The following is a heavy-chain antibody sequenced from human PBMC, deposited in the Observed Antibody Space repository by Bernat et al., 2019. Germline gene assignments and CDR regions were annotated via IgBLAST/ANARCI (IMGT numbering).Heavy chain of an antibody. J-gene: IGHJ4*02. CDR1: GYSFTSYW. CDR2: IDPGDSYT. CDR3: GRRCSGGSCYQAVDY. V-gene: IGHV5-10-1*03. D-gene: IGHD2-15*01. Sequence: EVQLVQSGAEVKKPGESLRISCQGSGYSFTSYWITWVRQMPGKGLEWMGRIDPGDSYTNYSPSFQGRVTISADKSISTAYLQWSSLKASDTAMYYCGRRCSGGSCYQAVDYWGQGTLVTVSS.